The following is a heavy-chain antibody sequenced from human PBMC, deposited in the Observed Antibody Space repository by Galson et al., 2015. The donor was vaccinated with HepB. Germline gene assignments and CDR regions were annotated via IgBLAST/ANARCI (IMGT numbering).Heavy chain of an antibody. D-gene: IGHD1-1*01. CDR2: IKSKSSGGAT. V-gene: IGHV3-15*01. J-gene: IGHJ4*02. Sequence: SLRLSCAASGFTFNIDWMSWVRQAPGKGLEWIGRIKSKSSGGATDYAAPVKGRFTISSDDSENTLYLQLNSLKTEDTAVYYCTTDRYPHDYWGQGTLVTGSS. CDR3: TTDRYPHDY. CDR1: GFTFNIDW.